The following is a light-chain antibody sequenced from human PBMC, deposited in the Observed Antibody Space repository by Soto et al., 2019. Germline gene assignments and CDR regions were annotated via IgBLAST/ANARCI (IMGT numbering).Light chain of an antibody. CDR2: EVN. CDR1: SSDVGGYNY. V-gene: IGLV2-8*01. J-gene: IGLJ1*01. Sequence: QSALTQPPSASGSPGQSVTISCTGTSSDVGGYNYVSWYQQHPGKVPRLIIYEVNKRPSGVPDRFSGSKSGNTASLIVAGLQADDEADYYCTSYAGGNNVFGTGTKVTVL. CDR3: TSYAGGNNV.